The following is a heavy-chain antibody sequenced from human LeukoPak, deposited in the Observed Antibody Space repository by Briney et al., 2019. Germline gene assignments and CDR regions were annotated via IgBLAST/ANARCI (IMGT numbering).Heavy chain of an antibody. D-gene: IGHD5-18*01. Sequence: GGSLRLSCTFSGFTLRDYALTWVRQTPGKGREWVGSIKKTADGFTTEYAASAKGRFSISGDHSKNIVYLQMNSLTAEDSGFYYCTRSYVNRQDTARVSVRYYYYYYMDVWGTGTTVAVSS. CDR1: GFTLRDYA. CDR2: IKKTADGFTT. V-gene: IGHV3-49*04. CDR3: TRSYVNRQDTARVSVRYYYYYYMDV. J-gene: IGHJ6*03.